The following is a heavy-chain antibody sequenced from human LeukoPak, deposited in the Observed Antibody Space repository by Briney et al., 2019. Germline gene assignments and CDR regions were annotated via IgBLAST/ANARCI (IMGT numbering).Heavy chain of an antibody. CDR2: IYYSGST. Sequence: PSETLSLTCTVSGGSISSGGYYWSWIRQHPGKGLEWIGYIYYSGSTYYNPSLKSRVTISVDTSKNQFSLKLSSVTAADTAVYYCARQQLPDHYYYYYGMDVWGQGTTVTVSS. J-gene: IGHJ6*02. CDR3: ARQQLPDHYYYYYGMDV. D-gene: IGHD6-13*01. V-gene: IGHV4-31*03. CDR1: GGSISSGGYY.